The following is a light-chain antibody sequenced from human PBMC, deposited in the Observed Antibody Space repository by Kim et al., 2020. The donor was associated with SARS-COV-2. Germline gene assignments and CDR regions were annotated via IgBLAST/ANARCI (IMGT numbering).Light chain of an antibody. V-gene: IGLV4-69*01. Sequence: QLVLTQSASASASLGASVKLTCTLSSGHRSYAIAWHQQQPEKGPRYLMKVNTDGSHSKGDGIPDRFSGSSSGAERYLTISSLQSEDEADYYCQTWGTGIHVVFGGGTQLTVL. CDR2: VNTDGSH. CDR1: SGHRSYA. J-gene: IGLJ2*01. CDR3: QTWGTGIHVV.